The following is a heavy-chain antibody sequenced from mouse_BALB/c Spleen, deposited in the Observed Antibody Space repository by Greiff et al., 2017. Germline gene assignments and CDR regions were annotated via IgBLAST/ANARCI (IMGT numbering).Heavy chain of an antibody. CDR1: GYSITGGYY. Sequence: EVQRVESGPGLVKPSQSLSLTCSVTGYSITGGYYWNWIRQFPGNKLEWMGYISYDGSNNYNPSLKNRISITRDTSKNQFFLKLNSVTTEDTATYYCARARGTATGYFDVWGAGTTVTVSS. D-gene: IGHD1-2*01. V-gene: IGHV3-6*02. J-gene: IGHJ1*01. CDR2: ISYDGSN. CDR3: ARARGTATGYFDV.